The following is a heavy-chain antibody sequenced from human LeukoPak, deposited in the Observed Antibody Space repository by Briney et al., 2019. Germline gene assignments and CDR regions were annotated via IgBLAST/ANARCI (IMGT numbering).Heavy chain of an antibody. D-gene: IGHD3-10*01. CDR3: ARGGYYYGSGSYHFDY. CDR1: GYTFTGYY. V-gene: IGHV1-2*02. CDR2: INPNSGGT. J-gene: IGHJ4*02. Sequence: ASVKVSCKASGYTFTGYYMHWVRQAPGQGLEWMGWINPNSGGTNYAQKFQGRVTMTRDTSISTAYMELSRLRSDDTAVYYCARGGYYYGSGSYHFDYWGQGTLVTVSS.